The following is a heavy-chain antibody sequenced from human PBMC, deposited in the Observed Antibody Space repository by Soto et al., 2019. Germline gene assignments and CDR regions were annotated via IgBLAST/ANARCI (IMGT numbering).Heavy chain of an antibody. CDR2: IFWDDDK. CDR1: GFSLSTSGVG. D-gene: IGHD3-10*01. J-gene: IGHJ4*02. Sequence: QITLKESGPTLVKPTQTLTLTCTFSGFSLSTSGVGVGWIRQPPGKALEWLALIFWDDDKRYSPALKSRLTITQDTSSNQVVLTMATMDPVDTATYYCAHFSREFHLILSPYWFDCWGQGTLVTVSS. CDR3: AHFSREFHLILSPYWFDC. V-gene: IGHV2-5*02.